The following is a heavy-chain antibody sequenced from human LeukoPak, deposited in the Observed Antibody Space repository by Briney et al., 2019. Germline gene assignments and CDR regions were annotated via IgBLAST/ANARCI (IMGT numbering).Heavy chain of an antibody. D-gene: IGHD3-3*01. Sequence: PSETLSLTCAVYGGSFSGYYWSWIRQPPGKGLEWIGEINHSGSTNYNPSLKSRVTISVDTSKNQFSLKLSSVTAADTAVYYCARAIGITILGGTPHRGNWFDPWGQGTLVTVSS. J-gene: IGHJ5*02. CDR3: ARAIGITILGGTPHRGNWFDP. CDR1: GGSFSGYY. CDR2: INHSGST. V-gene: IGHV4-34*01.